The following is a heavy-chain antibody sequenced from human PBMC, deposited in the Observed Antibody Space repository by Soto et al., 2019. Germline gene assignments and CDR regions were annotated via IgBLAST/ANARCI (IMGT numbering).Heavy chain of an antibody. J-gene: IGHJ4*02. D-gene: IGHD2-2*01. CDR1: GGTFRSYT. CDR2: IITILGIA. Sequence: QVQLVHSGAEVKKPGSSVKVSCKASGGTFRSYTISWVRQAPGQGLEWMGRIITILGIAHYEHKFQGRVTITAEKSTSTAYMELSSLSSEDTAVYYCASSDSLVLPDVLFDYWGQGTLVTVSS. CDR3: ASSDSLVLPDVLFDY. V-gene: IGHV1-69*02.